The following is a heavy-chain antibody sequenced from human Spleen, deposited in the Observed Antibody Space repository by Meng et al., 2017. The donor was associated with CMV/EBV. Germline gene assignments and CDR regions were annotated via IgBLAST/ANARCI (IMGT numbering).Heavy chain of an antibody. CDR3: ARISGGTPVNAFDI. J-gene: IGHJ3*02. Sequence: SETLSLTCTVSGYSISSGYYWGWIRQSPGQGLEWIGNIYHSGNTYYNPSLKSRVTISVDTSKNHFSLKLSSVTAADTAVYYCARISGGTPVNAFDIWGQGAMVTVSS. CDR2: IYHSGNT. CDR1: GYSISSGYY. V-gene: IGHV4-38-2*02. D-gene: IGHD3-10*01.